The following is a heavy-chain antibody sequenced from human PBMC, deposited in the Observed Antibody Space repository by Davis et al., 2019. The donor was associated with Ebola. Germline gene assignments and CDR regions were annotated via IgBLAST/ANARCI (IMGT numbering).Heavy chain of an antibody. Sequence: GESLKISCAASGFTFSSYAMSWVRQAPGKGLEWVSAISGSGGSTYYADSVKGRFTISRDNSKNTLYLQMNSLRAEDTAVYYCAKDDDILTGYSHWGQGTLVTVSS. CDR1: GFTFSSYA. V-gene: IGHV3-23*01. CDR3: AKDDDILTGYSH. J-gene: IGHJ4*02. D-gene: IGHD3-9*01. CDR2: ISGSGGST.